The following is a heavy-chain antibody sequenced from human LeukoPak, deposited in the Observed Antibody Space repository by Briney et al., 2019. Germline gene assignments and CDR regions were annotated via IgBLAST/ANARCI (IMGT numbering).Heavy chain of an antibody. J-gene: IGHJ4*02. CDR3: AKDQKPDSGYDIDY. CDR1: GFIISSYG. CDR2: IFGSGDTT. Sequence: GGSLRLSCAASGFIISSYGMNWVRQAPRKGLEWVSVIFGSGDTTNYADSVKGRFTISRDRSKNTLYLEMHSLRADDTAVYYCAKDQKPDSGYDIDYWGQGTLVIVSS. V-gene: IGHV3-23*01. D-gene: IGHD5-12*01.